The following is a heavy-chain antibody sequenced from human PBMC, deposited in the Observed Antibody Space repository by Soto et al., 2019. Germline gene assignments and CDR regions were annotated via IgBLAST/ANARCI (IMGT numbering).Heavy chain of an antibody. CDR3: AKGGVIATFGGVVVPYYFDS. CDR2: IGGSDGGT. D-gene: IGHD3-16*02. CDR1: GFIFRTNG. Sequence: GGSLRLSCSVSGFIFRTNGVSWVRQAPGKGLEWVSSIGGSDGGTYYADSVKARFTISRDKVKDTLYLEMNSLKVEDTALYYCAKGGVIATFGGVVVPYYFDSWGQGTPVTVS. J-gene: IGHJ4*02. V-gene: IGHV3-23*01.